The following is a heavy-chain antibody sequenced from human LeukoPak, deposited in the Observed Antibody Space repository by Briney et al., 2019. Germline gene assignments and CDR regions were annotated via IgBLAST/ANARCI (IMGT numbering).Heavy chain of an antibody. D-gene: IGHD2/OR15-2a*01. J-gene: IGHJ4*02. Sequence: GGSLRLSCAGSGFALKSYSLSWVRQAPGKGLEWVSSISSTSAYIYYADSVKGRFTISRDNSKNSLYVQMNSLRTEDTALYYCATERQKYFEYWGQGTLVTVSS. V-gene: IGHV3-21*04. CDR2: ISSTSAYI. CDR1: GFALKSYS. CDR3: ATERQKYFEY.